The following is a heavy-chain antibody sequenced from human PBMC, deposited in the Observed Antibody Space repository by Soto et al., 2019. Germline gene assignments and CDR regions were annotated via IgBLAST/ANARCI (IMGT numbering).Heavy chain of an antibody. V-gene: IGHV4-39*01. J-gene: IGHJ3*01. CDR2: IYYSGST. CDR1: GGSISSSTYY. Sequence: QLQLQESGPGLVKPSETLSLTCTVSGGSISSSTYYWGWIRQPPGKGLEWIGGIYYSGSTHYNPSLKRRVTISVDTAKNQFSLKLSSVTAADSAVYYCARPLFRGVINDPFDLWGQGTLVTVSS. D-gene: IGHD3-16*02. CDR3: ARPLFRGVINDPFDL.